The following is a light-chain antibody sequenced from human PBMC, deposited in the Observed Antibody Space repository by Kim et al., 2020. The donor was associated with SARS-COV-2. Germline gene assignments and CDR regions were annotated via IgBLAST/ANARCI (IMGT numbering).Light chain of an antibody. V-gene: IGKV1-39*01. Sequence: ASIQDRVTLTCLASQSINYYLSWYQHKPGEAPKLLIYGATNLQSGVPSRFSGSGYGTDFNFTISRLQPADSATYFCQQTFSTPPTFGQGTKVDIK. CDR3: QQTFSTPPT. CDR1: QSINYY. J-gene: IGKJ1*01. CDR2: GAT.